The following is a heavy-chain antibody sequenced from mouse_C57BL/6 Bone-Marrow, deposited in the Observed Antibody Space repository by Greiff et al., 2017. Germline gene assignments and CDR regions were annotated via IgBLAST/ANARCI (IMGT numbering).Heavy chain of an antibody. D-gene: IGHD3-2*02. CDR3: ARRETAQATAWFAY. V-gene: IGHV1-81*01. Sequence: QVQLQQSGAELARPGASVKLSCKASGYTFTSYGISWVKQRTGQGLEWIGEIYPRSGNTYYNEKFKGKATLTADKSSSTAYMELRSLTSEDSAVYFCARRETAQATAWFAYWGQGTLVTVSA. J-gene: IGHJ3*01. CDR1: GYTFTSYG. CDR2: IYPRSGNT.